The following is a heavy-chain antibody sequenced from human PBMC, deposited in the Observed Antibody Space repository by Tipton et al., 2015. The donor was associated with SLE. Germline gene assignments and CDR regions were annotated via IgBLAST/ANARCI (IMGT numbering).Heavy chain of an antibody. CDR2: FYVRGGT. V-gene: IGHV4-59*04. Sequence: TLSLTCTVSGGSINVYSWCWIRQPPGKGLEWIGNFYVRGGTYYNPSLRSRVTISVDTSKNQFSLNLSSVTAADTAVYYCARLGARGIVVVAATYYFDYWGQGTLVTVSS. CDR1: GGSINVYS. J-gene: IGHJ4*02. CDR3: ARLGARGIVVVAATYYFDY. D-gene: IGHD2-15*01.